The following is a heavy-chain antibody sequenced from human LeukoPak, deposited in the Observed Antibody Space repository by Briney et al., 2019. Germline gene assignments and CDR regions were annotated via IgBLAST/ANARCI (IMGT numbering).Heavy chain of an antibody. J-gene: IGHJ4*02. CDR1: GFTFSSYA. CDR3: AREEGAAGTGFDC. Sequence: GTSLRLSCAASGFTFSSYAMHWVRQAPGKGLEWVASISNDASDKFYADSVKGRFTISRDNSGNTLYLQMNSLGAEDTAVYYCAREEGAAGTGFDCWGQGTLVTVSS. D-gene: IGHD6-13*01. CDR2: ISNDASDK. V-gene: IGHV3-30*01.